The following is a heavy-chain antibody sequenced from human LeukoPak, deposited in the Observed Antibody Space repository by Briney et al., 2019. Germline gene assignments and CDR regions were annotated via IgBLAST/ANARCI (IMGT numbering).Heavy chain of an antibody. D-gene: IGHD6-19*01. Sequence: GGSLRLSCAASGFTFSSYAMHWVRQVPGKGLEYVSAISSNGGSTYYANSVKGRFTISRDNSKNTLYLQMGSLRAEDMAVYYCAKPASSGWYGYFDYWGQGTLVTVSS. CDR2: ISSNGGST. CDR1: GFTFSSYA. CDR3: AKPASSGWYGYFDY. V-gene: IGHV3-64*01. J-gene: IGHJ4*02.